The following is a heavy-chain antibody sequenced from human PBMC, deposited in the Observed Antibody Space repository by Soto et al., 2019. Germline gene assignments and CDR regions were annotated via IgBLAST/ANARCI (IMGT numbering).Heavy chain of an antibody. Sequence: VGSLRLSCLASEFTFNTYCMHWVRRAPGRGLEWVANIRDDGSEKNYVDSVKGRFTISRDNSKNSLYLQMNSLRAEDTAVYYCANFIEFDYWGQGTLVTVSS. CDR3: ANFIEFDY. CDR2: IRDDGSEK. V-gene: IGHV3-7*05. CDR1: EFTFNTYC. D-gene: IGHD1-26*01. J-gene: IGHJ4*02.